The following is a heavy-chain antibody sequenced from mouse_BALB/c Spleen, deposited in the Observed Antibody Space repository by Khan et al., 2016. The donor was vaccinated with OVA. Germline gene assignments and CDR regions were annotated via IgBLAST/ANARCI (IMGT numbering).Heavy chain of an antibody. Sequence: QIQLVQSGPELKKPGETVKISCKASGHTFTNYGMNWVKQAPGKGLKWMGWINTYTGEPTYDDDFNGRFAFSLETSASTAYLLINNLKNEDTATYFCARPPYFSYAMDNWGQGTSVTVSS. CDR1: GHTFTNYG. CDR2: INTYTGEP. V-gene: IGHV9-3-1*01. J-gene: IGHJ4*01. D-gene: IGHD2-10*01. CDR3: ARPPYFSYAMDN.